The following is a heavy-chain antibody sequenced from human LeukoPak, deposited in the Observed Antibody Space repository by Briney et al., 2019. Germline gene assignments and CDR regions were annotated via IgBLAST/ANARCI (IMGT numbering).Heavy chain of an antibody. J-gene: IGHJ4*02. V-gene: IGHV4-59*01. Sequence: PSETLSLTCTVSGGSINNYYWSWIRQPPGKGLEWIGYIHYSGSTNYNPSLKSRVTISVDTSKNQFSLKLSSVTAADTAVYYCAREAGYSTPSYWGQGTLVTVSS. CDR1: GGSINNYY. CDR3: AREAGYSTPSY. CDR2: IHYSGST. D-gene: IGHD5-18*01.